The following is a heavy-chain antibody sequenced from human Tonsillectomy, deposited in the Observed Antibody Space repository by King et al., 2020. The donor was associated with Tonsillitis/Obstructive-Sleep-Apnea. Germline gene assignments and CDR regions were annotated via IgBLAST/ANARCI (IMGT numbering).Heavy chain of an antibody. CDR1: GFTFSSYW. CDR3: AREDYDYVWGSYRPFDY. V-gene: IGHV3-7*03. CDR2: IKQDGSEK. Sequence: VQLVESGGGLVQPGGSLRLSCAASGFTFSSYWMSWVRQAPGKGLEWVANIKQDGSEKYYVDSVKGRFTISRDNAKNSLYLQMNSLRAEDTAVYYCAREDYDYVWGSYRPFDYWGQGTLVTVSS. J-gene: IGHJ4*02. D-gene: IGHD3-16*02.